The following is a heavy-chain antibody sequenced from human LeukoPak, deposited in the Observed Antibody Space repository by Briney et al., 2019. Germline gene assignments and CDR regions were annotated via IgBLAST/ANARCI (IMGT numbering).Heavy chain of an antibody. CDR2: ISYSGST. Sequence: SETLSLTCTVSGGSISGYYWSWIAQPPGKGLEWCAYISYSGSTNYNPSLKSRVTISLDTSKNQFSLRLSSVTAADTAVYYCARHTSGYGGAEFDYWGQGTLVTVSS. V-gene: IGHV4-59*08. CDR3: ARHTSGYGGAEFDY. J-gene: IGHJ4*02. D-gene: IGHD4/OR15-4a*01. CDR1: GGSISGYY.